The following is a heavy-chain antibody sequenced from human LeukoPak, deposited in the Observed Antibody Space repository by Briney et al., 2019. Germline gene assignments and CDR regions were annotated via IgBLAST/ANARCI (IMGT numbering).Heavy chain of an antibody. CDR1: RWSFSGYY. CDR3: ARGLYCSGGSCYSGFDY. J-gene: IGHJ4*02. Sequence: SETLSLTCAVYRWSFSGYYWSWIRQPPGKGLEWIGEINHSGSTNYNPSLKSRVTISVDTSKNQFSLKLSSVTAADTAVYYCARGLYCSGGSCYSGFDYWGQGTLATVSS. CDR2: INHSGST. V-gene: IGHV4-34*01. D-gene: IGHD2-15*01.